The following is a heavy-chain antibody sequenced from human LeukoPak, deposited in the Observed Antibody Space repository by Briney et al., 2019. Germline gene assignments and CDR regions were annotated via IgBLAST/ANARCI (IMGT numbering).Heavy chain of an antibody. CDR1: GFIFNRHW. CDR2: INQGGGER. J-gene: IGHJ4*02. Sequence: GGSLRLSCAASGFIFNRHWMNWVRQAPGKGLEWVANINQGGGERNYVDSVKGRFTISRDDAKNSLYLQLNSLRVKDTAIYYCARGPDYGARTDFLDYWGQGALVTVSS. D-gene: IGHD4-17*01. V-gene: IGHV3-7*03. CDR3: ARGPDYGARTDFLDY.